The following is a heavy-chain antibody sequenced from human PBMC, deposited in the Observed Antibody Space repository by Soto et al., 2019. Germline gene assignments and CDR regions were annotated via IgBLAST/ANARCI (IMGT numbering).Heavy chain of an antibody. Sequence: PRESLKISYEGCGYSFTSYWMAWLRQMPGKGLEWMGIIYPGDSDTRYSPSFQGQVTISADKSISTAYLQWSSLKASDTAMYYCARLTYYGSGSYPNWFDPWGQGTLVTVSS. V-gene: IGHV5-51*01. CDR3: ARLTYYGSGSYPNWFDP. CDR1: GYSFTSYW. CDR2: IYPGDSDT. D-gene: IGHD3-10*01. J-gene: IGHJ5*02.